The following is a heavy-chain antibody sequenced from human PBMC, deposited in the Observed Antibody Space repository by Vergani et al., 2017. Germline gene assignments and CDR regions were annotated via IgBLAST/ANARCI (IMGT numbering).Heavy chain of an antibody. Sequence: EVQLVESGGGLVQPGRSLRLSCAASGFTFSSYAMHWVRQAPGKGLEYVSAISSNGGSTYYANSVKGRFTISRDNSKNTLYLQMNSLRAEDTAVYYCARGASGDYVSSFDYWGQGTLVTVSS. V-gene: IGHV3-64*01. CDR1: GFTFSSYA. J-gene: IGHJ4*02. CDR2: ISSNGGST. D-gene: IGHD4-17*01. CDR3: ARGASGDYVSSFDY.